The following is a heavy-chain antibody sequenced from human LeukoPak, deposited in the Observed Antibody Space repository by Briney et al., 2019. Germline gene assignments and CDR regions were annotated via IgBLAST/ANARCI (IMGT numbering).Heavy chain of an antibody. Sequence: PGGSLRLSCAASGFTLDDYAMHWVRQAPGKGLEWVSGISWNSGSIGYADSVKGRFTISRDNAKNSLYLQMNSLRAEDTALYYCAKDPYSSSPYTYMDVWGKGTTVTVSS. D-gene: IGHD6-6*01. V-gene: IGHV3-9*01. CDR1: GFTLDDYA. J-gene: IGHJ6*03. CDR2: ISWNSGSI. CDR3: AKDPYSSSPYTYMDV.